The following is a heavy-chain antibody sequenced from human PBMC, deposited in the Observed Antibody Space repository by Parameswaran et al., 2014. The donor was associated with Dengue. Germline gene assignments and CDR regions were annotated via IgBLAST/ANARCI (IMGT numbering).Heavy chain of an antibody. CDR1: GLTFSSYS. V-gene: IGHV3-21*01. D-gene: IGHD2-15*01. CDR2: ISSSSSYI. CDR3: ARDRVVVAATVPEGY. Sequence: AGGSLRLSCAASGLTFSSYSMNWVRQAPGKGLEWVSSISSSSSYIYYADSVKGRFTISRDNAKNSLYLQMNSLRAEDTAVYYCARDRVVVAATVPEGYWGQGTLVTVSS. J-gene: IGHJ4*02.